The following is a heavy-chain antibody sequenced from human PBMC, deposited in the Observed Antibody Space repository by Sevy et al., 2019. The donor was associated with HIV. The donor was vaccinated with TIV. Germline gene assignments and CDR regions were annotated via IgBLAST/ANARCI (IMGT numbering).Heavy chain of an antibody. V-gene: IGHV3-20*04. CDR2: INWNGGST. J-gene: IGHJ4*02. D-gene: IGHD3-3*01. CDR3: ARDGVGPHSGRLRFLEWPIDY. Sequence: GGSLRLSCAASGFTFDDYGMSWVRQAPGKGLEWVSGINWNGGSTGYADSVKGRFTISRDNARNSLYLQMNSLRAEDTALYYCARDGVGPHSGRLRFLEWPIDYWGQGTLVTVSS. CDR1: GFTFDDYG.